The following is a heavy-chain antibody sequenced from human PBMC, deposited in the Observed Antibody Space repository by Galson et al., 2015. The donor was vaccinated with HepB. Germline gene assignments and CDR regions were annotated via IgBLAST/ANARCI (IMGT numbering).Heavy chain of an antibody. D-gene: IGHD3-3*01. CDR3: AKRISITFFGPGKNYMDV. CDR2: ISGSGDTT. J-gene: IGHJ6*03. V-gene: IGHV3-23*01. CDR1: GFTFSSHA. Sequence: SLRLSCAASGFTFSSHAMSWVRQAPGKGLEWVSGISGSGDTTYYAGSVEGRFTISRDNSKNTLYMQINSLTAEDTAVYYCAKRISITFFGPGKNYMDVWGEGTTVTVSS.